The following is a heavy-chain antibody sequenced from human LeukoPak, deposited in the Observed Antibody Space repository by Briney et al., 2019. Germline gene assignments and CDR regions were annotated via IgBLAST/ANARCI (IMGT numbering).Heavy chain of an antibody. CDR3: ARGGGYYYDSSGNDY. CDR2: IYYSGST. Sequence: SETLSLTCTVSGGSINSYYWTCIRQPPGKGLEWIGYIYYSGSTNYNPSLKSRVTISVDTSKNQFSLKLSSVTAADTAVYYCARGGGYYYDSSGNDYWGQGTLVTVSS. D-gene: IGHD3-22*01. J-gene: IGHJ4*02. CDR1: GGSINSYY. V-gene: IGHV4-59*01.